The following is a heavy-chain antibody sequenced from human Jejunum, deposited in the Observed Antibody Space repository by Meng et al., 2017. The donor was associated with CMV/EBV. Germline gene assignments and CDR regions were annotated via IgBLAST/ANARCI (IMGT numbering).Heavy chain of an antibody. J-gene: IGHJ5*02. Sequence: ISSGDYYWSWIRQPPGKGLEWIGFSYYSGRTYYNPSRKSRITISVDTSKNQFSLRLSSVTAADTAVYYCARTQDCTRTSCYTGFDPWGQGTLVTVSS. V-gene: IGHV4-30-4*08. CDR1: ISSGDYY. CDR3: ARTQDCTRTSCYTGFDP. D-gene: IGHD2-2*01. CDR2: SYYSGRT.